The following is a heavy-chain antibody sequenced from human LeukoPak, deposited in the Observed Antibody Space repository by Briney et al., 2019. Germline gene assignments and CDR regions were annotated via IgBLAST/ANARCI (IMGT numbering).Heavy chain of an antibody. CDR3: ARRGRYFDWLGAAFDI. D-gene: IGHD3-9*01. Sequence: GESLKISCKGSGYSFTSYWIGWVRQMPGKGLEWMGIIYPGDSDTRYSPSFQGQVTISADKSISTAYLRWSSLKASDTAMYYCARRGRYFDWLGAAFDIWGQGTMVTVSS. CDR2: IYPGDSDT. J-gene: IGHJ3*02. CDR1: GYSFTSYW. V-gene: IGHV5-51*01.